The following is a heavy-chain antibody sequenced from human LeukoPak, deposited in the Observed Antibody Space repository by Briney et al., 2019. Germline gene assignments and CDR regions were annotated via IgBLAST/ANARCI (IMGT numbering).Heavy chain of an antibody. D-gene: IGHD3-3*01. CDR3: ASQYYDFWSGSAYYMDV. Sequence: ASVKVSCKASGYTFTNYYMHWVRQAPGQGLEWMGLINPSGGNTSYAQKFQDRVTMTRDTSTSTVYMELSSLRSEDTAMYYCASQYYDFWSGSAYYMDVWGKGATVTVSS. CDR1: GYTFTNYY. CDR2: INPSGGNT. J-gene: IGHJ6*03. V-gene: IGHV1-46*01.